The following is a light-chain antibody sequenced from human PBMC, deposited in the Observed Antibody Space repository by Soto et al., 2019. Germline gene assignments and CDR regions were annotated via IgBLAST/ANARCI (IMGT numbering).Light chain of an antibody. J-gene: IGLJ1*01. CDR3: SSYTGSSSYV. Sequence: QSVLTQPASVSGSPGQSITISCTGTSSDVGGYKYVSWYQQHPGKAPKLMIYNVSNRPSGVSNRFSGSKSGNTASLTISGLQAEDEADYYCSSYTGSSSYVFGTGTKVTVL. V-gene: IGLV2-14*01. CDR1: SSDVGGYKY. CDR2: NVS.